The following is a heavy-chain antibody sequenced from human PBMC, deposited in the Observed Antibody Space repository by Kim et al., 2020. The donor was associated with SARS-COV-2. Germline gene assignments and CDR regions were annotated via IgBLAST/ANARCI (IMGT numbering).Heavy chain of an antibody. V-gene: IGHV3-30*02. Sequence: ADSVKGRFTISRDNSKNTLYLQMNSLRAEDTAVYYCAKDLASGWSHAFDIWGQGTMVTVSS. D-gene: IGHD6-19*01. J-gene: IGHJ3*02. CDR3: AKDLASGWSHAFDI.